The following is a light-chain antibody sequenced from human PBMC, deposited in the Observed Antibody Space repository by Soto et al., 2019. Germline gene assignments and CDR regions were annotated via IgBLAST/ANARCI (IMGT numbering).Light chain of an antibody. CDR3: GTWDSSLSAVV. CDR1: TYNIGNNY. Sequence: QSVLTQPPSVSAAPGQTVTISCSGSTYNIGNNYVSWYQQLPGTAPKLLIYDNNKRPSGIPDRFSGSKFGTSATLGITGLQTGDEADYYCGTWDSSLSAVVFGGGTKLTVL. V-gene: IGLV1-51*01. J-gene: IGLJ2*01. CDR2: DNN.